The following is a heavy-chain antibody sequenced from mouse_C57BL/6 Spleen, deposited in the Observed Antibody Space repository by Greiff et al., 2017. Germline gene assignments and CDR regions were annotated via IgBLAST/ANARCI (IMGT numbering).Heavy chain of an antibody. CDR3: ASGSSYPYAMDY. D-gene: IGHD1-1*01. CDR1: GFTFSDYG. CDR2: ISSGSSTI. V-gene: IGHV5-17*01. Sequence: EVMLVESGGGLVKPGGSLKLSCAASGFTFSDYGMHWVRQAPEKGLEWVAYISSGSSTIYYADTVKGRFTISRDNAKNTLFLQMTSLRSEDTAMYYCASGSSYPYAMDYWGQGTSVTVSS. J-gene: IGHJ4*01.